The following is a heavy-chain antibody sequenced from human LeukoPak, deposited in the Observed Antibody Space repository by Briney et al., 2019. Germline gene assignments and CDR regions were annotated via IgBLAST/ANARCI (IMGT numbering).Heavy chain of an antibody. J-gene: IGHJ5*02. CDR3: ARRRSSWYWKSQHNWFDP. CDR2: INHSGST. CDR1: GGSFSGYY. V-gene: IGHV4-34*01. Sequence: PSETLSLTCAVYGGSFSGYYWSWIRQPPGKGLEWIGEINHSGSTNYNPSLKSRVTISVDTSKNQFSLKLSSVTAADTAVYYCARRRSSWYWKSQHNWFDPWGQGTLVTVSS. D-gene: IGHD6-13*01.